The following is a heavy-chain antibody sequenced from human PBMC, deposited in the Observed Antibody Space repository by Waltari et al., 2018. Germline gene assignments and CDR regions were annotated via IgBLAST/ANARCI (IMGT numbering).Heavy chain of an antibody. Sequence: QVQLVQSGAEVKKPGSSVKVSCKASGGTFSSYAISWVRQAPGQGLAWMGGISPILGTANYSRKCQGRGTITADESTSTAYMELSSLRSEETAVYYCARANYYDSKNACDIWGQGTMVT. V-gene: IGHV1-69*01. D-gene: IGHD3-22*01. CDR1: GGTFSSYA. CDR3: ARANYYDSKNACDI. J-gene: IGHJ3*02. CDR2: ISPILGTA.